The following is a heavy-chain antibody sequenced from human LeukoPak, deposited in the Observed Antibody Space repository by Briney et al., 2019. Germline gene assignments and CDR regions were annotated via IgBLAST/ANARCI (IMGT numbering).Heavy chain of an antibody. V-gene: IGHV1-8*01. CDR2: MNPSGHT. CDR3: VRYFSGRGYISADADY. Sequence: ASVKVSCRPSGYTFTTYDINWVRQASGQGLEWMGWMNPSGHTGYAQKFQGRVIMTRDTSTGTAYMELYSLRSEDTAIYYSVRYFSGRGYISADADYWGQGTLVTVSS. D-gene: IGHD5-18*01. CDR1: GYTFTTYD. J-gene: IGHJ4*02.